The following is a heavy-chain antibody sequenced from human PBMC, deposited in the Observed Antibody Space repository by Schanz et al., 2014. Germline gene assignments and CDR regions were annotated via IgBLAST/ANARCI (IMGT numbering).Heavy chain of an antibody. D-gene: IGHD6-13*01. Sequence: EVQLVESGGGLVQPGGSLRLSCAASEFTFSTDAMSWVRQAPGKGLEWLSVISASGGDTYYADSVKGRFTISRDNSKNTLYLQMNSLRAEDTAVYFCVSQTGSPNYWGQGTLVTVSS. CDR1: EFTFSTDA. V-gene: IGHV3-23*04. J-gene: IGHJ4*02. CDR3: VSQTGSPNY. CDR2: ISASGGDT.